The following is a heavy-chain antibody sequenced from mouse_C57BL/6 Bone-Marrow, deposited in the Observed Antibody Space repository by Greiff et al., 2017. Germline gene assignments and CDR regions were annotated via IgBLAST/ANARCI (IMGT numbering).Heavy chain of an antibody. D-gene: IGHD1-1*01. CDR3: SRQVTTVLATKYFDV. Sequence: DVKLVEPGGGLVKPGGSLKLSCAASGFTFSSYTMSWVRQTPEKRLQWVAAISGGGGNTYYPDSVKGRFTISRDNDKNILYLQMSSLRYEDTALYYCSRQVTTVLATKYFDVWGTGTTVTVSS. CDR1: GFTFSSYT. V-gene: IGHV5-9*01. J-gene: IGHJ1*03. CDR2: ISGGGGNT.